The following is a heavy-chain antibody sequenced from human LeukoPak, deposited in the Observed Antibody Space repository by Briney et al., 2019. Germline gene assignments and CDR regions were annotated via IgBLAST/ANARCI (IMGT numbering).Heavy chain of an antibody. V-gene: IGHV4-4*07. CDR3: ARDRVNYCSSTSCKSYYFDY. CDR2: IYTSGST. Sequence: SETLSLTCTVSGGSISSYYWSWIRQPAGKGLEWIGRIYTSGSTNYNPSLKRRVTMSVDTSKNQFSLKLSSVTAADTAVYYCARDRVNYCSSTSCKSYYFDYWGQGTLVTVSS. J-gene: IGHJ4*02. D-gene: IGHD2-2*01. CDR1: GGSISSYY.